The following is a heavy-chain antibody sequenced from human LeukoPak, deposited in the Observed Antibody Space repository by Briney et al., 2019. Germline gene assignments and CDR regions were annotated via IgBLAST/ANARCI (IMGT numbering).Heavy chain of an antibody. J-gene: IGHJ3*02. CDR3: ANQMIVVAPAADDAFDI. V-gene: IGHV3-74*01. D-gene: IGHD2-2*01. Sequence: GGSLRLSCAASGFTFSSYWMHWVRQAAGKGVEWVARVRGDGGTSSYADSVRGRFTISRDNAKNSLYLQMNSLRAEDTAVYYCANQMIVVAPAADDAFDIWGQGTMVTVSS. CDR1: GFTFSSYW. CDR2: VRGDGGTS.